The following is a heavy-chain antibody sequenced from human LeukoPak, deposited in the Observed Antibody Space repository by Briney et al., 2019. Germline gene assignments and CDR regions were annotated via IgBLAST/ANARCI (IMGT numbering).Heavy chain of an antibody. D-gene: IGHD6-13*01. Sequence: GESLKISCKGSGYIFTTSWIGWVRQMPGKGLEWMGIIHPRDSGTRYRPSFQGQVTISADKSISTAYLQWSSLKASDTAMYYCARGIEAAAVTEFDYWGQGTLVTVSS. V-gene: IGHV5-51*01. CDR3: ARGIEAAAVTEFDY. CDR2: IHPRDSGT. J-gene: IGHJ4*02. CDR1: GYIFTTSW.